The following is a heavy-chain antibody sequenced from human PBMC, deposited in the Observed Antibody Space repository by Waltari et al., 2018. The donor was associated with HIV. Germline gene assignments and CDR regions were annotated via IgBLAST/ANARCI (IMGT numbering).Heavy chain of an antibody. CDR1: GYNLIGSF. D-gene: IGHD3-16*01. V-gene: IGHV1-2*02. Sequence: QDQLIQSGTEVKKPGASLTVSCRASGYNLIGSFIHWVRQAPGQGLKGMGALSPRSGATKYAQSFRGKLTLTGDASVNTAYLDLKGLRLNDTATYFCHRPGATDQGGIDLWGQETLVIVS. CDR2: LSPRSGAT. CDR3: HRPGATDQGGIDL. J-gene: IGHJ4*01.